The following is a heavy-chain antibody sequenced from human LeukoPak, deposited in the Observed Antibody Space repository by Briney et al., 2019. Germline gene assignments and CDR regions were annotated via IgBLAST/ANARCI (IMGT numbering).Heavy chain of an antibody. D-gene: IGHD2-21*02. CDR2: IRYGGSEK. CDR3: ARGDGRGDDLFY. CDR1: GFTFSSFG. V-gene: IGHV3-33*01. J-gene: IGHJ4*02. Sequence: GRSLRLSCAASGFTFSSFGMHWVRQAPGKGLEWVAVIRYGGSEKYYADSVKGRFTISRDNSKNTLYLQVNSLRAEDTAVYYCARGDGRGDDLFYWGQGILVTVSS.